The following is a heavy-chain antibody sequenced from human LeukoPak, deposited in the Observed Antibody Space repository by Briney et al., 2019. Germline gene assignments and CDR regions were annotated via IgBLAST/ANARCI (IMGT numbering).Heavy chain of an antibody. CDR1: GDSVPRNTAA. V-gene: IGHV6-1*01. D-gene: IGHD7-27*01. J-gene: IGHJ4*02. CDR3: AREQTGDQNFDY. CDR2: TYYRSKWNN. Sequence: SQTLSLTCAISGDSVPRNTAAWNWIRQSPSRGLEWLGRTYYRSKWNNNYAVSVKSRISINPDTSKNQFSLQLKSVTPEDTAVYYCAREQTGDQNFDYWGQGTLVTVSS.